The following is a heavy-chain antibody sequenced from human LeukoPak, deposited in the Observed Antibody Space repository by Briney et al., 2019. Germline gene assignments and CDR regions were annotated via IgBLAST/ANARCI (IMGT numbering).Heavy chain of an antibody. CDR1: GGSFSGYY. D-gene: IGHD5-18*01. V-gene: IGHV4-34*01. CDR2: INHSGST. J-gene: IGHJ5*02. Sequence: SETLSLTCAVYGGSFSGYYWSWIRQPPGKGLEWIGEINHSGSTNYNPSLKSRVTISVDTSNNQFSLKLSSVTAADTAVYYCARVRAADTAMENWFDPWGQGTLVTVSS. CDR3: ARVRAADTAMENWFDP.